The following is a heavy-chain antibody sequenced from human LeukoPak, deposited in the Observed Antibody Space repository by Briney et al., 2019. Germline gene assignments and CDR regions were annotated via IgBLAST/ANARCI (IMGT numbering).Heavy chain of an antibody. Sequence: SETLSLTYSVSGGSISSYYWNWIRQPPGKGLEWIGEIYHSGSTNYNPSLKSRVTISVDKSKNQFSLKLSSVTAADTAVYYCASLPTVNFGVVNSKDYYYGMDVWGQGTTVTVSS. CDR3: ASLPTVNFGVVNSKDYYYGMDV. J-gene: IGHJ6*02. D-gene: IGHD3-3*01. CDR1: GGSISSYY. CDR2: IYHSGST. V-gene: IGHV4-59*12.